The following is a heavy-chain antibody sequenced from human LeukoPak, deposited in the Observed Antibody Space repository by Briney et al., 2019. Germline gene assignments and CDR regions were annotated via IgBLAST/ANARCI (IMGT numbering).Heavy chain of an antibody. V-gene: IGHV4-39*01. CDR1: GGSISSSSYY. J-gene: IGHJ5*02. CDR2: IYYSGST. CDR3: ARQQYTQWLVPSNWFDP. Sequence: SETLSLTCTISGGSISSSSYYWGWIRQPPGKGLEWIGSIYYSGSTYYNPSLKSRVTISVDTSKNQFSLKLSPVTAADTAVYYCARQQYTQWLVPSNWFDPWGQGTLVTVSS. D-gene: IGHD6-19*01.